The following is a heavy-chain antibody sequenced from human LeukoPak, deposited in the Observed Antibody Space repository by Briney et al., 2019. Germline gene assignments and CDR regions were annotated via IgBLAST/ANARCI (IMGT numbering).Heavy chain of an antibody. J-gene: IGHJ6*01. CDR3: ARNRGAGYYYYGMGV. CDR2: ISGSSGTI. Sequence: GGSLRLSCAASGLTFTSYSMNWVRQAPGKGLEWLSFISGSSGTIYYAGSVKGRFTISRDIAKNSLYLQMNSLRAEDTAVYYCARNRGAGYYYYGMGVWGQGTTVIVSS. V-gene: IGHV3-48*01. D-gene: IGHD2-15*01. CDR1: GLTFTSYS.